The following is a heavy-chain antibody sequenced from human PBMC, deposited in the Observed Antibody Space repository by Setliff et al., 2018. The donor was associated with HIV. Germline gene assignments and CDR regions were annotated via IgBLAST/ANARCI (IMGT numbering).Heavy chain of an antibody. V-gene: IGHV4-61*02. CDR2: ISSSGST. D-gene: IGHD2-15*01. J-gene: IGHJ1*01. CDR1: GGSIDSTSCY. CDR3: ARDPYCSGDGCFRYYQH. Sequence: PSETLSLTCTVSGGSIDSTSCYWSWIRQPAGRALEWIGRISSSGSTNYNPSLKSRVKMSIDTSKNQFSLKLSSVTAADTAVYFCARDPYCSGDGCFRYYQHWGRGTLVTVSS.